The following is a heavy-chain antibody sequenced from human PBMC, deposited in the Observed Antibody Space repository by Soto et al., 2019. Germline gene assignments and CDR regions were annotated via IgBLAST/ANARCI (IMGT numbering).Heavy chain of an antibody. CDR2: IYNDGTT. D-gene: IGHD3-10*01. CDR1: GLSVSDNY. CDR3: VRPLPSGRNYGMDV. V-gene: IGHV3-53*01. J-gene: IGHJ6*02. Sequence: EVQLVESGGGLIQPGGSLRLSCTASGLSVSDNYMIWVRQDPGMGLEWVAVIYNDGTTYYADAVKGRFTIASDTSKNTLSLQMDSLSAEDTAVSYCVRPLPSGRNYGMDVWGQGTTVTVSS.